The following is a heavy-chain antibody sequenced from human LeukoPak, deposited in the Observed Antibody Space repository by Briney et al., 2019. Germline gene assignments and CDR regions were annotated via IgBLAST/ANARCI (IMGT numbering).Heavy chain of an antibody. CDR2: INHSGST. Sequence: SETLSLTCAVYGGSFSGYYWSWIRQPPGKGLGWIGEINHSGSTNYNPSLKSRVTISVDTSKNQFSLKLSSVTAADTAVYYCARNYYDSSGYYDDAFDIWGQGTMVTVSS. D-gene: IGHD3-22*01. V-gene: IGHV4-34*01. J-gene: IGHJ3*02. CDR1: GGSFSGYY. CDR3: ARNYYDSSGYYDDAFDI.